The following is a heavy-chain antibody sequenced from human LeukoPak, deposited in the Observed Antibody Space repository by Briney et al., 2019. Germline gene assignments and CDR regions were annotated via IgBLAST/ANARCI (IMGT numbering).Heavy chain of an antibody. CDR1: GGSMRSYY. V-gene: IGHV4-59*08. CDR2: IYYSGNT. D-gene: IGHD5-18*01. Sequence: SETLSLTCTVSGGSMRSYYWSWIRQPPGKGLEWIGYIYYSGNTYYNPSLKSRVTMSIDTSKKQFSLKLRTATAADTAVYYCARIEDVTRGYNHAYYFDYWGQGTLVTVSS. CDR3: ARIEDVTRGYNHAYYFDY. J-gene: IGHJ4*02.